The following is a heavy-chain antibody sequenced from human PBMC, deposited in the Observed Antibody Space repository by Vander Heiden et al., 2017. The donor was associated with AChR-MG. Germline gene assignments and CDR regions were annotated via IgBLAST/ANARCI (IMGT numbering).Heavy chain of an antibody. D-gene: IGHD3-3*01. V-gene: IGHV3-23*01. CDR2: ISSSGGDT. CDR3: AKKNPGVAPFDY. Sequence: EGQLLESGGGLVQPGGSLRLTCAASGYSFSSYAMSWVRQAPGKGLECVSGISSSGGDTPYADSVKGRFTISRDNSKNTLYLQMNSLRAEDTAVYYCAKKNPGVAPFDYWGQGTLVTVSS. J-gene: IGHJ4*02. CDR1: GYSFSSYA.